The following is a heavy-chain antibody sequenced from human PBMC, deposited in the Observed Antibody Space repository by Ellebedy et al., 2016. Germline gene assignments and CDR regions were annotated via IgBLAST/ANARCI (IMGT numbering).Heavy chain of an antibody. Sequence: GGSLRLSXTASGFTFSNYVMSWVRQAPGKGLKWVSGISRTDDSTYYADSVKGRFTISRDNAKNSLYLQMNSLRAEDTALYYCAKDNQWELRYWYFDLWGRGTLVTVSS. CDR1: GFTFSNYV. D-gene: IGHD1-26*01. V-gene: IGHV3-20*03. CDR3: AKDNQWELRYWYFDL. J-gene: IGHJ2*01. CDR2: ISRTDDST.